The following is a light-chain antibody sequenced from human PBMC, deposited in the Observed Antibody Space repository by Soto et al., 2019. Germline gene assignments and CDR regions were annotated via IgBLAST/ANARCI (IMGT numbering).Light chain of an antibody. CDR1: QSITTW. CDR2: DVS. J-gene: IGKJ5*01. V-gene: IGKV1-5*01. Sequence: DIQMTQSPSTVSAYVGDSVTITCRASQSITTWLAWYQQRPGKAPKLLIYDVSSLQSGVPSRFSGSGSGTEFTLTISSLEPEDFAVYYCQQRSNWPITFGQGTRLEI. CDR3: QQRSNWPIT.